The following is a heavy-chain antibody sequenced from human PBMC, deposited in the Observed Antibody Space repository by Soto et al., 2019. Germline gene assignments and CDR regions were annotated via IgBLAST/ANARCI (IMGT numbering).Heavy chain of an antibody. Sequence: SETLSLTCSIYSGSFSGYYWSWIRQPPGKGLEWIGEVSQSGNTNYSPSLKSRVSISIDTSKKQFSLNLASVSAADTAVYYCARAPKVSGSSQTRPDFWGQGTLVTVSS. D-gene: IGHD6-6*01. CDR1: SGSFSGYY. CDR2: VSQSGNT. CDR3: ARAPKVSGSSQTRPDF. J-gene: IGHJ4*02. V-gene: IGHV4-34*01.